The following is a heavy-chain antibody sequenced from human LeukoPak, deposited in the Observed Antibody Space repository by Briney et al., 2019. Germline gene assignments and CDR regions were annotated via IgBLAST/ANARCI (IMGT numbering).Heavy chain of an antibody. CDR2: IYPGDSDT. CDR3: ARPPTSSGPTEY. CDR1: GFTFSSYG. Sequence: GGSLRLSCAASGFTFSSYGMSWVRQMPGKGLEWMGIIYPGDSDTRYSPSFQGQVTISADKSISTAYLQWSSLKASDTAMYYCARPPTSSGPTEYWGQGTLVTVSS. V-gene: IGHV5-51*01. D-gene: IGHD6-19*01. J-gene: IGHJ4*02.